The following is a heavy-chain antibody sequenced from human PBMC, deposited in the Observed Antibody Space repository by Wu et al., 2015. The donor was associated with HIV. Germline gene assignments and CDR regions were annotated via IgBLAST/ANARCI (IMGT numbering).Heavy chain of an antibody. CDR2: INPSGGAT. Sequence: QVQLVQSGAEVKKPGASVKVSCGTSGYSFTNYYIHWVRQAPGHGLEWMAWINPSGGATIYAEAFEGRLTVTTDTSMRTVSMELESLTSGDTAMYFCARDATPITTEFDYWGQGTLITVSS. V-gene: IGHV1-2*02. CDR1: GYSFTNYY. J-gene: IGHJ4*02. D-gene: IGHD4-11*01. CDR3: ARDATPITTEFDY.